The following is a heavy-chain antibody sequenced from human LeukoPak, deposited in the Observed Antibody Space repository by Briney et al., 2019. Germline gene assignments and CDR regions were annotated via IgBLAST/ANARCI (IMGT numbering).Heavy chain of an antibody. CDR1: GFTFSSYA. CDR2: ISYDGSNK. D-gene: IGHD6-25*01. Sequence: PGRSLRLSCAASGFTFSSYAMHWVRQAPGKGLEWVAVISYDGSNKYYADSVKGRFTISRDNSKNTLYLQMNSLRAEDTAVYYCARGSAPAGTYHLDCWGQGTLVTVSS. V-gene: IGHV3-30*04. J-gene: IGHJ4*02. CDR3: ARGSAPAGTYHLDC.